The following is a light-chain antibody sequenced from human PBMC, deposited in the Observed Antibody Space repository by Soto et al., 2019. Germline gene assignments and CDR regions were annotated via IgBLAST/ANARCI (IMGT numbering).Light chain of an antibody. CDR1: SNDVGLYNL. CDR2: EGV. CDR3: CSHAGGGGFVV. J-gene: IGLJ2*01. Sequence: QSALTQPASVSGSPGQSIIISCAGTSNDVGLYNLVSWYQRLPGKAPKLIIYEGVKRPSGVSSRFSGSRSGNTASLTISGLQADDEGVYFCCSHAGGGGFVVFGGGTKLTVL. V-gene: IGLV2-23*03.